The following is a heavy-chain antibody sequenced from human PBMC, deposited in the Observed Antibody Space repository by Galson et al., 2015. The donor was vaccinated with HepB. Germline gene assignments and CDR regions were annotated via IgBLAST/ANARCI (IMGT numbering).Heavy chain of an antibody. CDR3: ARAGVYCSSTSCYVWGFDY. J-gene: IGHJ4*02. D-gene: IGHD2-2*01. Sequence: SLRLSCAASGFTFSSYSMNWVRQAPGKGLEWVSYISSSSSTIYYADSVKGRFTISRDNAKNSLYLQMNSLRAEDTAVYYCARAGVYCSSTSCYVWGFDYWGQGTLVTVSS. V-gene: IGHV3-48*01. CDR1: GFTFSSYS. CDR2: ISSSSSTI.